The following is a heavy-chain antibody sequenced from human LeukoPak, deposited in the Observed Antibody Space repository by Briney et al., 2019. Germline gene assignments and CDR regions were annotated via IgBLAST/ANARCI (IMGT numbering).Heavy chain of an antibody. CDR3: ARQDSSLVDY. D-gene: IGHD4-11*01. CDR2: ISGISSSI. V-gene: IGHV3-48*01. Sequence: GGSLRLSCAASGFTFSSYSMNWVRQAPGKGLEWISYISGISSSIYYADSVKGRFTISRDNAKNSLYLQMNGLRAEDTAVYYCARQDSSLVDYWGQGTLVTVSS. CDR1: GFTFSSYS. J-gene: IGHJ4*02.